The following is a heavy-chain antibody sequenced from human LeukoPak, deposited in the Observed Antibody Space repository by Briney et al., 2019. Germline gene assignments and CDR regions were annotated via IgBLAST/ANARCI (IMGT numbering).Heavy chain of an antibody. CDR3: ARDLVTVTKGFDI. D-gene: IGHD4-17*01. CDR1: GGSFSGYY. V-gene: IGHV4-34*11. CDR2: ISYIGST. Sequence: SETLSLTCAVYGGSFSGYYWTWIRQSPGKGLEWIGYISYIGSTNYNPSLKSRVTISIDTSKNQFSLKLRSVTAADTAVYYCARDLVTVTKGFDIWGQGTMVSVSS. J-gene: IGHJ3*02.